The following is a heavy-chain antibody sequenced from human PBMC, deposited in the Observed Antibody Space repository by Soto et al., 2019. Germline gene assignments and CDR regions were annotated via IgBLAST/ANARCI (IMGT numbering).Heavy chain of an antibody. Sequence: QVQLVQSGAEVKKPGSLVKVSCKASGGTFSSYTISWVRQAPGQGLEWMGRIIPILGIANYAQKFQGRVTITADKSTSTAYMELSSLRSEDTAVYYCARDCSSTSCPGDVWGQGTTVTVSS. V-gene: IGHV1-69*08. CDR3: ARDCSSTSCPGDV. D-gene: IGHD2-2*01. J-gene: IGHJ6*02. CDR2: IIPILGIA. CDR1: GGTFSSYT.